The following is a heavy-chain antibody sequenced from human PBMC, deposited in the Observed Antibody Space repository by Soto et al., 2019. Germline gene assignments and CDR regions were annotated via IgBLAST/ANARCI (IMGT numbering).Heavy chain of an antibody. CDR2: ISGSGGST. J-gene: IGHJ3*02. Sequence: GGSLRLSCAASGFTFSSYAMSWVRQAPGKGLEWVSAISGSGGSTYYADSVKGRFTISRDNSKNTLYLQMNSLRAEDTDVYYCAKVLWDQPGGDAFDIWGQGTMVTVSS. D-gene: IGHD3-16*01. CDR3: AKVLWDQPGGDAFDI. CDR1: GFTFSSYA. V-gene: IGHV3-23*01.